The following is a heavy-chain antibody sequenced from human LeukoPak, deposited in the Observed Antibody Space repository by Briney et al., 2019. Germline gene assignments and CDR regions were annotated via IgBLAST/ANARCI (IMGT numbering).Heavy chain of an antibody. CDR1: GFTFSRFA. J-gene: IGHJ4*02. CDR2: ISGNGHQT. D-gene: IGHD3-22*01. V-gene: IGHV3-23*01. Sequence: PGGSRRLSCSASGFTFSRFAMTWVRQLPGRGLEWVSSISGNGHQTYYADSVKGRFSVSRDNSKNILYLQMDSPRADDSALYYCAKDANYYDSSGYLIPFDYWGQGTLVTVSS. CDR3: AKDANYYDSSGYLIPFDY.